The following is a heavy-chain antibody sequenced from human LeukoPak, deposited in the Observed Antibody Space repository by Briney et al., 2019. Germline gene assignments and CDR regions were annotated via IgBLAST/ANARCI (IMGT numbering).Heavy chain of an antibody. D-gene: IGHD6-13*01. CDR1: GFSLSTSGAS. CDR3: AHRPVAATWCYFDY. Sequence: SGPTLVKSTQTLTLTCTFSGFSLSTSGASVGWIRQPPGKALEWLALVYWTDDKRYSPSLKTRLTITKDTSKNLVVLTMTNMDPVDTATYYCAHRPVAATWCYFDYWGQGTLVTVSS. J-gene: IGHJ4*02. CDR2: VYWTDDK. V-gene: IGHV2-5*01.